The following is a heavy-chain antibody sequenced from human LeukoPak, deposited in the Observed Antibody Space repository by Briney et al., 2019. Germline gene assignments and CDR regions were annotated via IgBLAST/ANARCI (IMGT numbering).Heavy chain of an antibody. Sequence: GRSLRLSCAASGFTFSSYAMHWVRQAPGKGLEWVAVISYDGSNKYYADSVKGRFTISRDNSKNTLYLQMNSLRAEDTAVYYCARDPRYSYGDKWGQGTLVTVSS. CDR3: ARDPRYSYGDK. J-gene: IGHJ4*02. V-gene: IGHV3-30-3*01. CDR1: GFTFSSYA. D-gene: IGHD5-18*01. CDR2: ISYDGSNK.